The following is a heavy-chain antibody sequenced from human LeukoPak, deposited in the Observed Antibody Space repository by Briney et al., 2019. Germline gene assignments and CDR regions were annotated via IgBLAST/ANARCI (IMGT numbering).Heavy chain of an antibody. V-gene: IGHV4-59*01. Sequence: PSETLSLTCTVSGGSISSYYWSWIRQPPGKGLEWIGYIYYSGSTNYNPSLKSRVTISVGTSKNQFSLKLSSVTAADTAVYYCARGFGAYYFDYWGQGTLVTVSS. CDR2: IYYSGST. D-gene: IGHD1-26*01. J-gene: IGHJ4*02. CDR3: ARGFGAYYFDY. CDR1: GGSISSYY.